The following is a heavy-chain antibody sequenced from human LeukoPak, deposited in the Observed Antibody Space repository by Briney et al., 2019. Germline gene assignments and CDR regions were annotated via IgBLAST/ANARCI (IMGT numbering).Heavy chain of an antibody. CDR1: GFTFSYYG. CDR3: ARVHFSSSPYFDY. D-gene: IGHD6-6*01. CDR2: IWYDGSNK. J-gene: IGHJ4*02. Sequence: PGGSLRLSCAASGFTFSYYGMHWVRQAPGKGLEWVAVIWYDGSNKYYADSVKGRFTISRDNSKNTLYLQMNSLRAEDTAEYYCARVHFSSSPYFDYWGQGTLVTVSS. V-gene: IGHV3-33*01.